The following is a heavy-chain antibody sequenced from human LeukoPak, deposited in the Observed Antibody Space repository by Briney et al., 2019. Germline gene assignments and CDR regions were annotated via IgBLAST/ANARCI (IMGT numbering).Heavy chain of an antibody. D-gene: IGHD3-9*01. V-gene: IGHV3-48*03. J-gene: IGHJ4*02. CDR2: IGRSGTTI. CDR3: ARSGKIYFDWLLDY. Sequence: PGGSLRLSCAASGFTFSSYEMNWVRQAPGKGLEWVSYIGRSGTTIHYADSVKGRFTISWDNAKKSLYLQMNSLRAEDTAVYYCARSGKIYFDWLLDYWGQGTLVTVSS. CDR1: GFTFSSYE.